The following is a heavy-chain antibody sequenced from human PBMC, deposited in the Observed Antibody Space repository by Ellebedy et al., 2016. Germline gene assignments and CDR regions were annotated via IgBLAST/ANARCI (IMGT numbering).Heavy chain of an antibody. V-gene: IGHV3-64*01. J-gene: IGHJ2*01. CDR1: GFTFSTYA. CDR2: ISSNGGRT. D-gene: IGHD4-17*01. CDR3: ARDLDGDPDCYFDL. Sequence: GESLKISCVVSGFTFSTYAMHWVRQAPGKGLEFVSAISSNGGRTYYANSVKGRFTISRDNSKNTLHLQMGSLRADDMAVYYCARDLDGDPDCYFDLWGRGTLVTVSS.